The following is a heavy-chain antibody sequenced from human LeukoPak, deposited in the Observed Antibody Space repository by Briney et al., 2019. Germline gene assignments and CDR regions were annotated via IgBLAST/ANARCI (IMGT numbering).Heavy chain of an antibody. D-gene: IGHD2-21*01. CDR2: IWYDGSNK. CDR3: AKSLVVVNDPPDY. J-gene: IGHJ4*02. CDR1: GFTFSSYG. Sequence: PGGSLRLSCAASGFTFSSYGMHWVRQAPGRGLEWVAVIWYDGSNKYYADSVKGRFTISRDNSKNTLYLQMNSLGAEDTAVYYCAKSLVVVNDPPDYWGQGTLVTVSS. V-gene: IGHV3-33*06.